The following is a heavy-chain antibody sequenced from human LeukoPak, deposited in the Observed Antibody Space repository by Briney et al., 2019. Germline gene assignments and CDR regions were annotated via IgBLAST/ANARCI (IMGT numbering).Heavy chain of an antibody. CDR3: ARLRRDYYGSGAHEFDI. J-gene: IGHJ3*02. D-gene: IGHD3-10*01. CDR2: IYHSVST. CDR1: GYSISSGYY. V-gene: IGHV4-38-2*01. Sequence: PSETLSRTCAVSGYSISSGYYWGWIRQPPGKGLEWIGSIYHSVSTYYNPSLKSRVTISIDTSKNQFSLKLSSVTAADTAVYYCARLRRDYYGSGAHEFDIWGQGTMVTVSS.